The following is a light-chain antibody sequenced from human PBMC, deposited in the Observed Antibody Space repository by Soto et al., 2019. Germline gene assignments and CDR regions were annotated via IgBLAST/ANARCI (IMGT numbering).Light chain of an antibody. CDR2: GAS. CDR3: QQYSSSPLT. V-gene: IGKV3-20*01. CDR1: QTVDNSY. J-gene: IGKJ4*01. Sequence: LVLTQSPGTLSLSPGERATLSCRTSQTVDNSYLAWYQHKPGQAPRLLIYGASSRATGIPDRFRGSGSGTDFTLIITRLEPEDFAMYFCQQYSSSPLTFGGGTKVEIK.